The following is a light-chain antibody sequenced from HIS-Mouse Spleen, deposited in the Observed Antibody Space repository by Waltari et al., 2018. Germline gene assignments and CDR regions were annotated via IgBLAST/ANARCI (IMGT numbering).Light chain of an antibody. J-gene: IGLJ1*01. V-gene: IGLV2-11*01. CDR3: CSYAGSYTGV. CDR2: DVS. Sequence: QSALTQPRSVSGSPGQSVPISCTGTSSDVGGYNYVSWYQQHHGKAPKLMIYDVSKRPSGVPDRFSGSKSGNTASLTISGLQAEDEADYYCCSYAGSYTGVFGTGTKVTVL. CDR1: SSDVGGYNY.